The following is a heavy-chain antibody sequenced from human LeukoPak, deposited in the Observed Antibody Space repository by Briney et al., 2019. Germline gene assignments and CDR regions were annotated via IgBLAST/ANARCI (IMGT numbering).Heavy chain of an antibody. D-gene: IGHD5-18*01. V-gene: IGHV3-11*01. J-gene: IGHJ4*02. CDR3: ARDEPEYSSGGFDY. Sequence: GGSLRLSCAASGFTFSDYYMSWIRQAPGKGLEWVSYISSSGSTIYYADSVKGRSTISRDNDKNSLYLQMNSLRAEDTAVYYGARDEPEYSSGGFDYWGQGTLVTVSS. CDR2: ISSSGSTI. CDR1: GFTFSDYY.